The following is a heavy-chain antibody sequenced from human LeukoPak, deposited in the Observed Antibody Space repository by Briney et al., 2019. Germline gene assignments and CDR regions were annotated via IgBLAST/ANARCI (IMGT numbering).Heavy chain of an antibody. CDR3: ARASYDSTAVGSNWFDP. Sequence: GASVKVSCKASGYTFTSYGISWVRQAPGQGLEWMGWISAYNGNTNYAQKLQGRVTMTTDTSTSTAYMELRSLRSDDTAVYYCARASYDSTAVGSNWFDPWGQGTLVTVSS. CDR1: GYTFTSYG. V-gene: IGHV1-18*01. D-gene: IGHD3-22*01. J-gene: IGHJ5*02. CDR2: ISAYNGNT.